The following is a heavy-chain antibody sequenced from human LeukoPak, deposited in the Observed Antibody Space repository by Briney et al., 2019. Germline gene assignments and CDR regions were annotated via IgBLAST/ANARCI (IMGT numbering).Heavy chain of an antibody. CDR1: GFAFSKYS. V-gene: IGHV3-74*01. Sequence: GGPLRLSCAASGFAFSKYSMLWVRQAPGKGLESVSRINTDGTVTTYADSVKGRFTVSRDNADNTMFLQMNSVRDEDTAVYYCATKQWLAPPPDSWGEGTPVTVYS. D-gene: IGHD6-19*01. CDR3: ATKQWLAPPPDS. CDR2: INTDGTVT. J-gene: IGHJ4*02.